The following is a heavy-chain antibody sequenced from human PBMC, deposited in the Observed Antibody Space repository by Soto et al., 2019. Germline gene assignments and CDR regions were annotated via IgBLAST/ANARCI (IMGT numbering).Heavy chain of an antibody. J-gene: IGHJ6*03. D-gene: IGHD3-16*01. V-gene: IGHV4-34*01. CDR1: GGSFSGYH. CDR2: INHSGST. Sequence: SETLSLTCAVYGGSFSGYHWSWIRQPPGKGLEWIGEINHSGSTNYNPSLKSRVTISVDTSKNQFSLKLSSVTAADTAVYYCARGWGGYYYYMDVWGKGTTVTVSS. CDR3: ARGWGGYYYYMDV.